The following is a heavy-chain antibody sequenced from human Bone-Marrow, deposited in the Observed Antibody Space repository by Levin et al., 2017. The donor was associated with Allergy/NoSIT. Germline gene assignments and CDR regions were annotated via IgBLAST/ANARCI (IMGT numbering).Heavy chain of an antibody. D-gene: IGHD6-13*01. CDR2: IHYSGST. V-gene: IGHV4-39*01. J-gene: IGHJ5*02. CDR1: GGSISSSNYY. CDR3: AGPGISAPGTYNWFDP. Sequence: SETLSLTCTVSGGSISSSNYYWGWIRQPPGKGLEWIGSIHYSGSTYYNPSLKGRVTISVDTSKNQFSLKLTSVTAADTAVFYCAGPGISAPGTYNWFDPWGQGTLVTVSS.